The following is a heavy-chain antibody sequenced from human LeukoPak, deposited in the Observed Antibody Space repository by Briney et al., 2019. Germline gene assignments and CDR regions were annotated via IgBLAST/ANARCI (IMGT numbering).Heavy chain of an antibody. J-gene: IGHJ4*02. CDR3: AALYSGSQLPGNY. V-gene: IGHV1-69-2*01. Sequence: ASVKISCKVSRYTFTDYYMHWVQQAPGKGLEWMGLVDPEDGETIYAEKFQGRVTITADTSTDTAYMELSSLRSEDTAVYYCAALYSGSQLPGNYWGQGTLVTVSS. D-gene: IGHD1-26*01. CDR2: VDPEDGET. CDR1: RYTFTDYY.